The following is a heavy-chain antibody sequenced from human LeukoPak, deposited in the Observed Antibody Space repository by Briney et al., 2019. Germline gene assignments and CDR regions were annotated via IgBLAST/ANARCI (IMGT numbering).Heavy chain of an antibody. V-gene: IGHV3-48*01. CDR1: GFTFSYHS. CDR2: ISSSSSTI. J-gene: IGHJ5*02. Sequence: GGSLRLSCAASGFTFSYHSMNLVRQAPGKGLEWLSYISSSSSTIYYADSVKGRFTISRDDAKNSLYLQMNSLRADDTAVYYCAADPVPWGQGTLVTVSS. CDR3: AADPVP.